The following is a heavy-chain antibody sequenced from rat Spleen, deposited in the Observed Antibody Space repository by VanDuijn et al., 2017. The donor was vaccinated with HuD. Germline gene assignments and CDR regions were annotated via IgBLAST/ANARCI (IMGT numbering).Heavy chain of an antibody. J-gene: IGHJ4*01. D-gene: IGHD1-2*01. CDR2: ISYEGSST. CDR3: SRPCSRRYVMDA. Sequence: EVQLVESDGGLVQPGRSLKLSCAASGFTFSDYYMAWVRKAPTKGLEWVATISYEGSSTYYGDSVKGRFTISRDNAKSTLYLQMNSLRSEDTATYYCSRPCSRRYVMDAWGQGASVTVSS. CDR1: GFTFSDYY. V-gene: IGHV5-22*01.